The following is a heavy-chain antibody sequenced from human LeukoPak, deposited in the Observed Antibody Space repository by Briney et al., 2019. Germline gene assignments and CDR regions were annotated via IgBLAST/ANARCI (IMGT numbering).Heavy chain of an antibody. CDR3: ARVVDYFDSSGYYSAEFDY. CDR2: IYHSGST. Sequence: SETLSLTCIVSGYSISSGYYWGWIRQPPGKGLEWIGSIYHSGSTYYNPSLKSRVTMSVDTSKNQFSLKLTSVTAADTAVYYCARVVDYFDSSGYYSAEFDYWGQGTQVTVSS. D-gene: IGHD3-22*01. J-gene: IGHJ4*02. V-gene: IGHV4-38-2*02. CDR1: GYSISSGYY.